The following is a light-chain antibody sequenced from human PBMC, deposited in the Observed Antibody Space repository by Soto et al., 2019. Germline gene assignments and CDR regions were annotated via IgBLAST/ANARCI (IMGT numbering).Light chain of an antibody. CDR2: EVG. CDR3: SSYTGTSSYVL. J-gene: IGLJ2*01. Sequence: QSVLTQPASVSGSPGQSITISCTGTSSDVGGYKFVSWYQHHPGKAPKLIIYEVGNRPSGISNRFSGSKSGNTASLTISGLQAEDEAHYYCSSYTGTSSYVLFGGGTQLTVL. V-gene: IGLV2-14*01. CDR1: SSDVGGYKF.